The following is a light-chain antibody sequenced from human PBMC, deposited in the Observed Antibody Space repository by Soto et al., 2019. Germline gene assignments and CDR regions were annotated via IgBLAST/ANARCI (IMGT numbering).Light chain of an antibody. CDR2: GTS. Sequence: EVVLTQSPGTLSLSPGESATLSCRASQSFSSSYCAWYQQSPGQAPRLLIYGTSTRATGIPDRFSGSGSGTDFTLTINRLEPEDFAVYYCHQYGSSPGSFGQGTKV. V-gene: IGKV3-20*01. CDR3: HQYGSSPGS. J-gene: IGKJ1*01. CDR1: QSFSSSY.